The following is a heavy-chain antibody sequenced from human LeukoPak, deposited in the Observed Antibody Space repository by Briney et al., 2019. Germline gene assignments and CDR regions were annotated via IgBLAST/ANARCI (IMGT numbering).Heavy chain of an antibody. CDR1: GFTVSSNC. Sequence: GGSLRLSCAASGFTVSSNCMSWVRQAPGKGLEWVSVIYSGGSTYYADSVKGRFTISRDNSKNTLYLQMNSLRAEDTAVYYCARSRAAGPSWFDPWGQGTLVTVSS. CDR3: ARSRAAGPSWFDP. CDR2: IYSGGST. D-gene: IGHD6-13*01. V-gene: IGHV3-53*01. J-gene: IGHJ5*02.